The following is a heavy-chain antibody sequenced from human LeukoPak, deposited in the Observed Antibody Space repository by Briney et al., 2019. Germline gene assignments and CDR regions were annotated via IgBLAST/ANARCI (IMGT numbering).Heavy chain of an antibody. CDR2: IYTSGST. CDR3: ARERYYYGSGSYYYMDV. V-gene: IGHV4-4*07. Sequence: SETLSLTCTVSGYSISSGYYWGWIRQPAGKGLEWIGRIYTSGSTNYNPSLKSRVTMSVDTSKNQFSLKLSSVTAADTAVYYCARERYYYGSGSYYYMDVWGKGTTVTISS. CDR1: GYSISSGYY. D-gene: IGHD3-10*01. J-gene: IGHJ6*03.